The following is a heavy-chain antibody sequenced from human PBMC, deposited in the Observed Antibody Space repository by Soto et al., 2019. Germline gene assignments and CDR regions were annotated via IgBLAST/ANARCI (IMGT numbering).Heavy chain of an antibody. V-gene: IGHV3-23*01. D-gene: IGHD6-13*01. CDR3: AKDDSSSWSYYFDY. J-gene: IGHJ4*02. CDR1: GFAFSTYA. CDR2: ISGSGGSS. Sequence: GGSLRLSCAAAGFAFSTYAMTWVRQAPGKGLEWVSVISGSGGSSYYAASVKGRFTISRDNSKNTLYLQMNSLRAEDTAVYYCAKDDSSSWSYYFDYWGQGTLVTVSS.